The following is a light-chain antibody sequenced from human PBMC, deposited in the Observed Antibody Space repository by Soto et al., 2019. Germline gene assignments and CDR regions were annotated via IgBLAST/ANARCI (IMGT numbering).Light chain of an antibody. CDR1: QSVSSD. V-gene: IGKV3-11*01. J-gene: IGKJ1*01. CDR3: QQYNNWPLT. CDR2: DAS. Sequence: EIVLTQSPATLSLSPGERATLSCRASQSVSSDLAWYQQKPGQAPRLLIYDASNRATGIPARFSGSGSGTDFTLTISSLEAEDFAVYYCQQYNNWPLTFGQGTKVDIK.